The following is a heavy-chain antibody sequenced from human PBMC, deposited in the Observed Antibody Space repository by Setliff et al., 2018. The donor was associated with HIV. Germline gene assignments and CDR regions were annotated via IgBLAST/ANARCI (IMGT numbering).Heavy chain of an antibody. J-gene: IGHJ6*03. V-gene: IGHV3-11*03. D-gene: IGHD3-10*01. Sequence: GGSLRLSCEVSGITFSDFGMYWVRQAPGKGLEWVSFISSSATYTTYADSVKGRFTISRDNAKKSMYLQMNSLRGEDTAVYYCARAMNHYGSGTFEYYYYMDVWGKGTTVTVSS. CDR2: ISSSATYT. CDR1: GITFSDFG. CDR3: ARAMNHYGSGTFEYYYYMDV.